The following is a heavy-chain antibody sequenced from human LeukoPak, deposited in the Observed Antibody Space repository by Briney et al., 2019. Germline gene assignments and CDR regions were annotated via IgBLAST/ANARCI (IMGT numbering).Heavy chain of an antibody. CDR1: GGSISSSNYY. CDR3: ARLNGNYYRFDY. V-gene: IGHV4-39*01. J-gene: IGHJ4*02. D-gene: IGHD1-26*01. CDR2: IYYSGST. Sequence: SETLSLTCTVSGGSISSSNYYWGRIRQPPGKGLKWIGTIYYSGSTYYNPSLKSRVTISVDTSRNQFSLKLSSVTAADTAVYYCARLNGNYYRFDYWGQGILVTVSS.